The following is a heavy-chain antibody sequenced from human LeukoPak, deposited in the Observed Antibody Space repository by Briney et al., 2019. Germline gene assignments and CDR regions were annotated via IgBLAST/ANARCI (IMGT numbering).Heavy chain of an antibody. CDR3: ARRPTYYSYGQSGYYYYYMDV. CDR2: IYTSGRT. CDR1: GGSISSYY. Sequence: SETLSLTCTVSGGSISSYYWSWIRQPAGKGLEWIGRIYTSGRTNYNPSLKSRVTMSVDTSKNQFSLKLSSVTAADTAVYYCARRPTYYSYGQSGYYYYYMDVWGKGTTVTVSS. J-gene: IGHJ6*03. D-gene: IGHD5-18*01. V-gene: IGHV4-4*07.